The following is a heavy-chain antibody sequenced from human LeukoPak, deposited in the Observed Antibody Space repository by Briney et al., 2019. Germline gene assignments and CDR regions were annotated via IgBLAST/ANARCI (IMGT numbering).Heavy chain of an antibody. V-gene: IGHV3-21*06. CDR2: ISETSSHR. J-gene: IGHJ6*02. Sequence: PGGSLRLSCAASEFPFSSYVMHWVRQVPGKGLEWVSYISETSSHRYYADSVKGGFTISRDNAQNSLYLQMNSLSAEDTGIYYCARDRATKARIGGMDVWGQGTTVIVSS. D-gene: IGHD5-24*01. CDR1: EFPFSSYV. CDR3: ARDRATKARIGGMDV.